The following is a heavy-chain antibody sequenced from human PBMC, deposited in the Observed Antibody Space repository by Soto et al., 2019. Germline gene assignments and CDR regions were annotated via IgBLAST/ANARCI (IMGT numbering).Heavy chain of an antibody. CDR2: ISWNSGSI. CDR1: GFTFDDYA. CDR3: AKDSMFTITSNWFDP. V-gene: IGHV3-9*01. J-gene: IGHJ5*02. Sequence: PGGSLRLSCAASGFTFDDYAMHWVRQASGKGLEWVSGISWNSGSIGYADSVKGRFTISRDNAKNSLYLQMNSLRAEDTALYYCAKDSMFTITSNWFDPWGQGT. D-gene: IGHD3-3*01.